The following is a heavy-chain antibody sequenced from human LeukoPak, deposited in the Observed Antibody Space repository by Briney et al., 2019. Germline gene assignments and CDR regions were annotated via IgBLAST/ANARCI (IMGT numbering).Heavy chain of an antibody. J-gene: IGHJ4*02. D-gene: IGHD2-15*01. V-gene: IGHV4-38-2*02. CDR2: IYHSGST. Sequence: SETLSLTCTVSGYSISSGYYWGWIRQPPGKGLEWIGSIYHSGSTYYNPSLKSRVTISVDTSKNQFSLKLSSVTAADTAVYYCARLYGYSAATIDYWGQGTLVTVSS. CDR1: GYSISSGYY. CDR3: ARLYGYSAATIDY.